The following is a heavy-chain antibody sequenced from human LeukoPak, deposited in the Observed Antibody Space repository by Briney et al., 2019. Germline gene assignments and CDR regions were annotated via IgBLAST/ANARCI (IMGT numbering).Heavy chain of an antibody. Sequence: SETLSLTCTVSGGSINSRSYYWGWLRQPSGKGLEWIGSIYYSGSTYYNPSLKSRVTISVDTSKNQFSLKLSSVTAADTAVYYCARDQGVGVNDYWGQGTLVTVSS. J-gene: IGHJ4*02. CDR1: GGSINSRSYY. CDR3: ARDQGVGVNDY. D-gene: IGHD1-26*01. CDR2: IYYSGST. V-gene: IGHV4-39*07.